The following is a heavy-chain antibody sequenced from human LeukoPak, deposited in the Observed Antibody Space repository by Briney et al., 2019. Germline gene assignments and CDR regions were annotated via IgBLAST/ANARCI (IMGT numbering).Heavy chain of an antibody. V-gene: IGHV3-30*02. CDR2: IRYDGSNK. J-gene: IGHJ3*02. Sequence: GGSLRLSCAASGFTFSSDGMHWVRQAPGKGLEWVAFIRYDGSNKYYADSVKGRFTISRDNSKNTLYLQMNSLRAEHTAVYYCAKDRRWFGELSSPENSPHIWGQGTMVTVSS. D-gene: IGHD3-10*01. CDR3: AKDRRWFGELSSPENSPHI. CDR1: GFTFSSDG.